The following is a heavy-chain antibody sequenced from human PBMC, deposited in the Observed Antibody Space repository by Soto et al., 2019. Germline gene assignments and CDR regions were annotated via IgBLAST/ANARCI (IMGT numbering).Heavy chain of an antibody. V-gene: IGHV4-30-2*01. D-gene: IGHD2-21*01. CDR1: VVSISSGGYS. CDR2: IYHSGST. Sequence: PSETLSLTCAVSVVSISSGGYSWSWIRQPPGKGLEWIGYIYHSGSTYYNPSLKSRVTISVDRSKNQFSLKLSSVTAADTAVYYCASTTHIEDTTYFDYWGQGTRVTVSS. CDR3: ASTTHIEDTTYFDY. J-gene: IGHJ4*02.